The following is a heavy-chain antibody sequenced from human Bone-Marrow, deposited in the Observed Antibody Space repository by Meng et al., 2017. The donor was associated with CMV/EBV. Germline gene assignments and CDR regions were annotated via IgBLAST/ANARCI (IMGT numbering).Heavy chain of an antibody. CDR3: AREKQLRGRLGDY. CDR2: INPNSGGT. CDR1: GYTFTGYY. J-gene: IGHJ4*02. Sequence: KASGYTFTGYYMHWVRQAPGQGLEWMGWINPNSGGTPYAQTFQGRVTMTRDTSISTAYMELSRLRSDDTAVYYCAREKQLRGRLGDYWGQGTLVTVSS. D-gene: IGHD6-13*01. V-gene: IGHV1-2*02.